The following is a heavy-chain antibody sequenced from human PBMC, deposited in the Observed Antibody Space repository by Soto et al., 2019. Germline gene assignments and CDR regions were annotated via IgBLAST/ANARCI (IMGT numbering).Heavy chain of an antibody. CDR1: GGSISSGGYS. J-gene: IGHJ4*02. D-gene: IGHD2-15*01. Sequence: QLQLQESGSGLVKPSQTLSLTCAVSGGSISSGGYSWSWIRQPPGKGLEWIGYIYHSGSTYYNPSLQSRGTITIERSQNQFSLKLRSLTGGDKALDYCARGQVVAAQHWGQGTLVTVSS. V-gene: IGHV4-30-2*01. CDR2: IYHSGST. CDR3: ARGQVVAAQH.